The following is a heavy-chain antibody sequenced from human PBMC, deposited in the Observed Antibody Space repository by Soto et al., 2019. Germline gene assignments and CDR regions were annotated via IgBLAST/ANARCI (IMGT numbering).Heavy chain of an antibody. J-gene: IGHJ3*02. CDR1: GYTFTGYY. V-gene: IGHV1-2*04. CDR2: INPNSGGT. Sequence: GASVKVSCKASGYTFTGYYMHWVRQAPGQGLEWMGWINPNSGGTNYAQKFQGWVTMTRDTSISTAYMELSRLRSDDTAVYYCAVVPAAAPLDAFDIWGQGTMVTVSS. CDR3: AVVPAAAPLDAFDI. D-gene: IGHD2-2*01.